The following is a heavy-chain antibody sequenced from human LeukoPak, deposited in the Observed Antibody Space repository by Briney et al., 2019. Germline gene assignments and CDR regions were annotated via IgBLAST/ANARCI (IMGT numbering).Heavy chain of an antibody. Sequence: GASVKVSCKASGYTFTGYYMHWVRQAPGQGLEWMGWINPNSGGTNYAQKFQGRVTMTRDTSISTAYMELSRLRSDDTAVYYCARWGGAAMAHNWFDPWGQGTLVTVSS. V-gene: IGHV1-2*02. CDR3: ARWGGAAMAHNWFDP. CDR2: INPNSGGT. J-gene: IGHJ5*02. D-gene: IGHD5-18*01. CDR1: GYTFTGYY.